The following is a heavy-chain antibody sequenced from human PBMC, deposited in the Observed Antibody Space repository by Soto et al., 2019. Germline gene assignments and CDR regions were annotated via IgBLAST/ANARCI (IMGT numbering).Heavy chain of an antibody. CDR2: IGTLRDT. CDR1: GFTFRTYD. Sequence: GGSLRLSCVTSGFTFRTYDMYWVRQVPGQGLEWVSVIGTLRDTYYSADVADRFVVSRENDRNSVYLQMNSLRVGDSGIYFCAGGRSNDSCSCLPWSFDSWGRGTLVTVSS. J-gene: IGHJ4*02. D-gene: IGHD3-10*02. CDR3: AGGRSNDSCSCLPWSFDS. V-gene: IGHV3-13*01.